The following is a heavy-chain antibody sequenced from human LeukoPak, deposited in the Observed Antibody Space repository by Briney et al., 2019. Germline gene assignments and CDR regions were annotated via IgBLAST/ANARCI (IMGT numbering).Heavy chain of an antibody. CDR1: GFTVSSNY. J-gene: IGHJ4*02. CDR2: ISYDGSNK. V-gene: IGHV3-30*18. D-gene: IGHD6-13*01. CDR3: AKDEVWDIAAAGDFDY. Sequence: GGSLRLSCAASGFTVSSNYMSWVRQAPGKGLEWVAVISYDGSNKYYADSVKGRFTISRDNSKNTLYLQMNSLRAEDTAVYYCAKDEVWDIAAAGDFDYWGQGTLVTVSS.